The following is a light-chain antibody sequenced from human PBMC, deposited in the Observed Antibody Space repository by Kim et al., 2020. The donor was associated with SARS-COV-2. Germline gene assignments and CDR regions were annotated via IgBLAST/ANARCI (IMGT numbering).Light chain of an antibody. CDR1: EGIGRY. V-gene: IGKV1-9*01. Sequence: STSVGDRVTITGRAGEGIGRYLAWYQQKPGEAPKVLIHTASTLQTGVPSRFSGSGSGTDSALTISSLQPEDSATYFCKQLNTYPYTFGQGTKREI. CDR2: TAS. J-gene: IGKJ2*01. CDR3: KQLNTYPYT.